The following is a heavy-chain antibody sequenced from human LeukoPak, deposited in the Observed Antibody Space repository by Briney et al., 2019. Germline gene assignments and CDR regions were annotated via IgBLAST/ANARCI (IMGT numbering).Heavy chain of an antibody. V-gene: IGHV4-34*01. Sequence: SETLSLTCAVYGGSFSGYHWSWIRQPPGKGLEWIGEINHSGSTNYNPSLKSRVTISVDTSKNQFSLKLSSVTAADTAVYYCAAMPYVWGSYRPDYWGQGTLVTVSS. D-gene: IGHD3-16*02. J-gene: IGHJ4*02. CDR1: GGSFSGYH. CDR2: INHSGST. CDR3: AAMPYVWGSYRPDY.